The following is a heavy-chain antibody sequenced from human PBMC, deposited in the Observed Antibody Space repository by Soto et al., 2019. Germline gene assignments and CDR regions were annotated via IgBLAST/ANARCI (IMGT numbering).Heavy chain of an antibody. CDR1: GFTFSSYG. D-gene: IGHD1-7*01. CDR2: IWYDGSNK. J-gene: IGHJ6*02. Sequence: QEQLVESGGGVVQPGRSLRLSCVASGFTFSSYGMHWVRQAPGKGLEWVAVIWYDGSNKNYADSVKGRFTISRDNSKSTLYLQMNSLRAEDTAIYYCARRSERELRRPYSHYDMDVWGQGTTVTVSS. CDR3: ARRSERELRRPYSHYDMDV. V-gene: IGHV3-33*01.